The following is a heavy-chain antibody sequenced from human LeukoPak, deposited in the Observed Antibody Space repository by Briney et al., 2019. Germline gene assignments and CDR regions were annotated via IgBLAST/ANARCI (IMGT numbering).Heavy chain of an antibody. J-gene: IGHJ3*02. CDR2: IYSGGST. V-gene: IGHV3-53*01. Sequence: GGSLRLSCAASGFTVSSNYMSWVRQAPGKGLEWVSVIYSGGSTYYADSVKGRFTISRDNSKNTLYLQMNSLRAEDTAVYYCARVWVSSSGFAFDIWGQGTMVTVPS. CDR3: ARVWVSSSGFAFDI. D-gene: IGHD6-19*01. CDR1: GFTVSSNY.